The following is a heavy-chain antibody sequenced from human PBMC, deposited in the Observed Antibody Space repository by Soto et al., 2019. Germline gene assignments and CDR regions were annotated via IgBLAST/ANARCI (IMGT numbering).Heavy chain of an antibody. CDR1: GFTFSSYA. J-gene: IGHJ4*02. CDR3: AKGGTGYCSGGSCYPSGNYFDY. Sequence: EVQLLESGGGLVQPGGSLRLSCAASGFTFSSYAMSWVRQAPGKGLEWASAISGSGGSTYYADSVKGRFTISRDNSKNTLYLQMNSLRAEDTAVYYCAKGGTGYCSGGSCYPSGNYFDYWGQGTLVTVSS. V-gene: IGHV3-23*01. CDR2: ISGSGGST. D-gene: IGHD2-15*01.